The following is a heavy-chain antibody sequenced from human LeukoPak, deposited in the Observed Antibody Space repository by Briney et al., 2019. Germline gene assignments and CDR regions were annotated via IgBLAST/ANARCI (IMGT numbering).Heavy chain of an antibody. CDR1: GFTFSSYE. V-gene: IGHV3-48*03. Sequence: PGGSLRLSCAASGFTFSSYEMNWVRQVPGKGLEWVSYISRSGSNKHYADSVKGRFTISRDNAENSLYLQMNSLRAEDTAVYYCARDFGSTTVAPDYFDYWGQGTLVTVSP. CDR2: ISRSGSNK. J-gene: IGHJ4*02. D-gene: IGHD4-17*01. CDR3: ARDFGSTTVAPDYFDY.